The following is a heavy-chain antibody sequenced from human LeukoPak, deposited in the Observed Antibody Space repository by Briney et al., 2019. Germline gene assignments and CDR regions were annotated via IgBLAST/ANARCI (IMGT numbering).Heavy chain of an antibody. J-gene: IGHJ4*02. CDR3: AKDLYDSSGSRYDY. CDR1: GFTFSNYA. CDR2: MSAGGSST. D-gene: IGHD3-22*01. Sequence: GGSLRLSCAASGFTFSNYAMSWVRQAPGKGLEWVSAMSAGGSSTWYADSVKGRLTISRDNSKNTLFLQMNSLRAKDTAVYYCAKDLYDSSGSRYDYWGQGTLVTVSS. V-gene: IGHV3-23*01.